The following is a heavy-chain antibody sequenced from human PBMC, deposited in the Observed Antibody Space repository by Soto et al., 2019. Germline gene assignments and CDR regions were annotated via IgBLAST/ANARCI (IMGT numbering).Heavy chain of an antibody. D-gene: IGHD1-1*01. V-gene: IGHV1-69*13. J-gene: IGHJ4*02. CDR3: ARDRNWNDLGFGFDY. CDR1: GGTFSSYA. CDR2: IIPIFGTA. Sequence: SVKVSCKASGGTFSSYAISWVRQAPGQGLEWMGGIIPIFGTANYAQKFQGRVTITADESTSTAYMELSSLRSEDTAVYYCARDRNWNDLGFGFDYWGQGQWSPSPQ.